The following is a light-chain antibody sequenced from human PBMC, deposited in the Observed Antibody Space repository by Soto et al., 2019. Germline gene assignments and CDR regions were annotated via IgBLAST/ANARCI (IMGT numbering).Light chain of an antibody. J-gene: IGKJ1*01. CDR3: QQYNSYPWT. CDR1: QSISGW. V-gene: IGKV1-5*01. CDR2: DAS. Sequence: DIQMTQSPSTLSASVGDRVTITCRASQSISGWLAWYQQKPGKAPKLLIYDASSLESGVTSGFSGSGSGTEFTLTISSLQPDGFATYYCQQYNSYPWTFGQGTKV.